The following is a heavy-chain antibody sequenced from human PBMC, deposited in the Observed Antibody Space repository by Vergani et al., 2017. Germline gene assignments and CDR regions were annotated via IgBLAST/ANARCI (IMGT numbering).Heavy chain of an antibody. Sequence: EVHLLESGGGLVQPGGSLRLSCAASGFTFSTYAMSWVRQAPGKGLEWVSVIYGGGSTYYADSVKGRFTISRDNSKNTLYLQMNSLRAEDTAVYYCARVLGMAWFDPWGQGTLVTVSS. CDR1: GFTFSTYA. CDR3: ARVLGMAWFDP. D-gene: IGHD7-27*01. V-gene: IGHV3-23*03. J-gene: IGHJ5*02. CDR2: IYGGGST.